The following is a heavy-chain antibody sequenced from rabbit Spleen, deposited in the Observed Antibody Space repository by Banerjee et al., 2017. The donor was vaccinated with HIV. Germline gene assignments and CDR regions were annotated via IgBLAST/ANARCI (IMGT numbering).Heavy chain of an antibody. V-gene: IGHV1S45*01. CDR3: ARSAGNGGYYSDL. D-gene: IGHD1-1*01. CDR1: GFSFSNKAV. Sequence: QEQLVESGGGLVKPEGSLTLTCTASGFSFSNKAVMCWVRQAPGKGLEWIGCIYSAGGGSAYATWAKGRFTISKTSSTTVTLQMTSLTAADTATYFCARSAGNGGYYSDLWGPGTLVTVS. J-gene: IGHJ4*01. CDR2: IYSAGGGS.